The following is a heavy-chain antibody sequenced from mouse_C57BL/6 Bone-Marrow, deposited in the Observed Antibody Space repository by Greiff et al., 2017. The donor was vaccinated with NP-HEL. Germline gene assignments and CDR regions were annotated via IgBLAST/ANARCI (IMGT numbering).Heavy chain of an antibody. J-gene: IGHJ2*01. CDR1: GYTFTDYY. CDR2: IYPGSGNT. CDR3: ARTGTWKGYYFDY. Sequence: QVQLQQSGAELVRPGASVKLSCKASGYTFTDYYINWVKQRPGQGLEWIARIYPGSGNTYYNEKFKGKATLTAEKSSSTAYMQLSSLTSEDSAVYFCARTGTWKGYYFDYWGQGTTLTVSS. D-gene: IGHD4-1*01. V-gene: IGHV1-76*01.